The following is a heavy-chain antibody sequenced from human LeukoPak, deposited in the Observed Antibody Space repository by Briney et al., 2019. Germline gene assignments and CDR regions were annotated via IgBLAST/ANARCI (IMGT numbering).Heavy chain of an antibody. V-gene: IGHV4-39*01. CDR1: GGSISSSGYY. Sequence: PSETLSLTCTVSGGSISSSGYYWGWIRQPPGKALEWIVSFYYSGYTYYNPSLKSRVTISVDTSKNHFYLRVNSVTAADTAVYYCARHDLWGQGTLVTVSS. CDR3: ARHDL. CDR2: FYYSGYT. J-gene: IGHJ4*02.